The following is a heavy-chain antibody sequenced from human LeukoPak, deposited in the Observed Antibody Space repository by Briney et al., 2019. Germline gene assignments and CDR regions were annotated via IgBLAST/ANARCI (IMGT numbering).Heavy chain of an antibody. D-gene: IGHD3-10*01. V-gene: IGHV3-7*01. CDR2: IKQDGSEE. J-gene: IGHJ4*02. CDR3: ARGGRYYFDN. Sequence: PGGSLRLSCAASGFTFSSYWMTWVRQAPGKGLEWVANIKQDGSEEYYVDSVKGRFTISRDNAKNSLYLQINSLRAEDTAVYYCARGGRYYFDNWGQGTLVTVSS. CDR1: GFTFSSYW.